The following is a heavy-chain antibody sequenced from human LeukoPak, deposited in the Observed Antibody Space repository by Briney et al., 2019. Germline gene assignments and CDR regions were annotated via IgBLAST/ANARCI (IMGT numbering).Heavy chain of an antibody. CDR1: GGSTSSDY. CDR3: GRLKLGAYFDL. D-gene: IGHD3-16*01. V-gene: IGHV4-59*08. Sequence: SETLSLTCTVSGGSTSSDYWSWIRQSPGKGLEWVGYVCNSGDTGKNPSLKSRVTILLDTSKNQCSLKLTSVSAADTAVYYCGRLKLGAYFDLWGRGTLVTVSS. J-gene: IGHJ2*01. CDR2: VCNSGDT.